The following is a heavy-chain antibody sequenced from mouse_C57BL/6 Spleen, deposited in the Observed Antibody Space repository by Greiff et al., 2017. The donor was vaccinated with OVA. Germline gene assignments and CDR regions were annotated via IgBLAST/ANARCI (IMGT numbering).Heavy chain of an antibody. CDR2: IYPGDGDT. CDR1: GYAFSSSW. Sequence: QVQLKQSGPELVKPGASVKISCKASGYAFSSSWMNWVKQRPGKGLEWIGRIYPGDGDTNYNGKFKGKATLTADKSSSTAYMQLSSLTSEDSAVYCCASSSFSGFAYWGQGTLVTVSA. J-gene: IGHJ3*01. D-gene: IGHD1-1*01. CDR3: ASSSFSGFAY. V-gene: IGHV1-82*01.